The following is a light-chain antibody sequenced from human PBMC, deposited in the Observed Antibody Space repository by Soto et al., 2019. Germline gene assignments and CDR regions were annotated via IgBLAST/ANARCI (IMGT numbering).Light chain of an antibody. V-gene: IGKV3-15*01. CDR3: QQYGSSHT. Sequence: EILMTQSPDTLSVSPGERVTLSCRASRTLSNRLAWYQHKPGQAPRLLISGASTGATGIPPRFRGSGSGTEFTLTISRLEPEDFAVYYCQQYGSSHTFGQGTKV. CDR2: GAS. J-gene: IGKJ2*01. CDR1: RTLSNR.